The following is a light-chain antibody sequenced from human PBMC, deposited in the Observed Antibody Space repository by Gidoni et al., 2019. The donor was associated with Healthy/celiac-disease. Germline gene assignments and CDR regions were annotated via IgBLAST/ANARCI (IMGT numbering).Light chain of an antibody. CDR3: QVWDSSSDHWV. CDR2: DDS. V-gene: IGLV3-21*04. CDR1: NMGSKS. Sequence: SYVLTQPPSVSVAPGKTARITCGGNNMGSKSVHWYQQKPGQAPMLVIYDDSDRPSGIPERFSGSSSGNTATLTISRVEAGDEADYYCQVWDSSSDHWVFGGGTKLTVL. J-gene: IGLJ3*02.